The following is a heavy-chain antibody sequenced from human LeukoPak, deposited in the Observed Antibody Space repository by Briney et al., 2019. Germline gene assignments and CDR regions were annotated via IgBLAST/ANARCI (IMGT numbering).Heavy chain of an antibody. J-gene: IGHJ4*02. D-gene: IGHD5-18*01. V-gene: IGHV4-34*01. CDR2: IYHSGGA. CDR3: ATGYSYGYGVC. CDR1: GGSFSISY. Sequence: SETLSLTCGVSGGSFSISYWSWIRQPPGKGLEWIGQIYHSGGANYNPSLRSRVTISIDTSKNQLSLRLSSVTAADTAVYYCATGYSYGYGVCWGQGTLVTVSS.